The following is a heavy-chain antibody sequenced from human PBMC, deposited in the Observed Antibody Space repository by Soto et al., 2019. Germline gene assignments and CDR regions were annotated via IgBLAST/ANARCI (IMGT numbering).Heavy chain of an antibody. CDR2: ISSSSSTI. V-gene: IGHV3-48*01. CDR1: GFTFSSYS. D-gene: IGHD2-2*01. CDR3: ASGHCSSTSCSVQDYYYYMDV. J-gene: IGHJ6*03. Sequence: GESLKISCAASGFTFSSYSMNWVRQAPGKGLEWVSYISSSSSTIYYADSVKGRFTISRDNAKNSLYLQMNSLRAEDTAVYYCASGHCSSTSCSVQDYYYYMDVWGKGTTVTVSS.